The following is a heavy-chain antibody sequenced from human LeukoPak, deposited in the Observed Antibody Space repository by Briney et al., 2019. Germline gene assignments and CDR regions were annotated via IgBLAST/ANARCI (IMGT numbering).Heavy chain of an antibody. CDR1: GGSISTYY. D-gene: IGHD1-26*01. J-gene: IGHJ4*02. V-gene: IGHV4-59*01. CDR2: IHYSGST. CDR3: AREEALGSGSFDY. Sequence: SETLSLTCTVSGGSISTYYWSWIRQPPGKGLEWIGYIHYSGSTSYNPSLKGRVTISVDTSKNQFSLKLSSVTAADTAVYYCAREEALGSGSFDYWGQGTLVTVSS.